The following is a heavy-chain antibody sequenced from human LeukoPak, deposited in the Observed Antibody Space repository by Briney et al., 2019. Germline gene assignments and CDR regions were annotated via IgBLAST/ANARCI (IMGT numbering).Heavy chain of an antibody. CDR1: GGSFSGYY. Sequence: SETLSLTCAVYGGSFSGYYWSWIRQPPGKGLEWIGEINHSGSTNYNPSLKSRVTISVDTSKNQFSLKLSSVTAADTAVYYCATLSMVETGIYVDYWGQGTLVTVSS. D-gene: IGHD1-14*01. V-gene: IGHV4-34*01. CDR2: INHSGST. J-gene: IGHJ4*02. CDR3: ATLSMVETGIYVDY.